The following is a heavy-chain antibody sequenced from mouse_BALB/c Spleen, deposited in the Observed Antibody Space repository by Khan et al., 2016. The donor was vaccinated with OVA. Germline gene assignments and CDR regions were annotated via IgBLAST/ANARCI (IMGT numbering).Heavy chain of an antibody. CDR2: TNPTNGRT. Sequence: QVQLKQSGAELVKAGASVKMSCKASGYTFTSYWMHWVKQRLGQGLEWFAETNPTNGRTYYNEKFKSKATLTVVKSSSTAYMLLSGPTFEDSAVYYCARIKKIVATYFDYWGQGTTLTVSS. V-gene: IGHV1S81*02. J-gene: IGHJ2*01. D-gene: IGHD1-1*01. CDR3: ARIKKIVATYFDY. CDR1: GYTFTSYW.